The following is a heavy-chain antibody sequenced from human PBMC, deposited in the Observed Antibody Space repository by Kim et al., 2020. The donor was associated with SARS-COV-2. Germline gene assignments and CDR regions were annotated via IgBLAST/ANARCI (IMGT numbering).Heavy chain of an antibody. J-gene: IGHJ3*01. CDR1: GFTFSSYV. D-gene: IGHD5-12*01. V-gene: IGHV3-23*01. Sequence: GGSLRLSCAASGFTFSSYVMSWVRQAPGKGLEWVSAISGSGGSTYYADSVKGRFTISRDNSKNTLYLQMNSLSAEDTAVYYCAKRGGYDVPYAFDVWGQGTKVTVSS. CDR2: ISGSGGST. CDR3: AKRGGYDVPYAFDV.